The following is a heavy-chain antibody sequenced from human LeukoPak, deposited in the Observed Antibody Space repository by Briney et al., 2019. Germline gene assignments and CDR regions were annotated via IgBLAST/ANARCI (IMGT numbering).Heavy chain of an antibody. D-gene: IGHD2-2*02. CDR2: INHSGST. CDR1: GGSFSGYY. V-gene: IGHV4-34*01. J-gene: IGHJ2*01. Sequence: SETLSLTCADYGGSFSGYYWSWIRQPPGKGLEWIGEINHSGSTNYNPSLKSRVTISVDTSKNQFSLKLSSVTAADTAVYYCARGTCSSTSCYMWYFDLWGRGTLVTVSS. CDR3: ARGTCSSTSCYMWYFDL.